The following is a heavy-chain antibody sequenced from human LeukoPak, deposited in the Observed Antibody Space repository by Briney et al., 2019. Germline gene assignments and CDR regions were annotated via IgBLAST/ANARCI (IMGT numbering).Heavy chain of an antibody. Sequence: RPGRSLRLSCAASGFTLSSYAMHWVRQAPGKGLEWVAVISNEGSHKDYLESVKGRFTISRDNSKNTLSLQMNSLRPVDTALYYCARQAGALSYYYNYMDVWGNGTTVTVS. V-gene: IGHV3-30*04. CDR1: GFTLSSYA. CDR3: ARQAGALSYYYNYMDV. CDR2: ISNEGSHK. J-gene: IGHJ6*03.